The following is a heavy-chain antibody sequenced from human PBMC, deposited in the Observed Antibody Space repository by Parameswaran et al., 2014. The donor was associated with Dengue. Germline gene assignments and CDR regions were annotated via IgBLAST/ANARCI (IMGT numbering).Heavy chain of an antibody. CDR2: INSDGSST. J-gene: IGHJ5*02. V-gene: IGHV3-74*01. Sequence: QAPRKGLVWVSRINSDGSSTSYADPVKGRFTISRDNAKNTLYLQMNSLRAEDTAVYYCARDPQWLDGWDWFDPWGQGTLVTVSS. D-gene: IGHD6-19*01. CDR3: ARDPQWLDGWDWFDP.